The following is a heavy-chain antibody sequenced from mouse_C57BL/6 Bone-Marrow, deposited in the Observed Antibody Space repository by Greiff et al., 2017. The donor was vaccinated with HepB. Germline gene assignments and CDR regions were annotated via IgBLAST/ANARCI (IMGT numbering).Heavy chain of an antibody. V-gene: IGHV7-3*01. J-gene: IGHJ4*01. D-gene: IGHD2-2*01. CDR2: IRNKANGYTT. CDR3: ARYGYDYYAMDY. CDR1: GFTFTDYY. Sequence: EVHLVESGGGLVQPGGSLSLSCAASGFTFTDYYMSWVRQPPGKALEWLGFIRNKANGYTTEYSASVKGRFTISRDNSQSILYLQMNALRAEDSATYYCARYGYDYYAMDYWGQGTSVTVSS.